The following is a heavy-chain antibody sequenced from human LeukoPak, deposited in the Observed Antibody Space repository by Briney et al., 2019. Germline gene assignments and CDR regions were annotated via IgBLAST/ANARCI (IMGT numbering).Heavy chain of an antibody. CDR2: IRYDGSNN. CDR1: DFTFSNLG. J-gene: IGHJ5*02. D-gene: IGHD6-19*01. CDR3: ARTAVAGTLRWFDL. V-gene: IGHV3-30*02. Sequence: QPGGSLRLSCVASDFTFSNLGMHWVRQAPGKGLEWLSFIRYDGSNNYHADSVKGRFSISRDNSKNTLHLQMNTLRPDDTAVYYCARTAVAGTLRWFDLWGQGTLVIVSS.